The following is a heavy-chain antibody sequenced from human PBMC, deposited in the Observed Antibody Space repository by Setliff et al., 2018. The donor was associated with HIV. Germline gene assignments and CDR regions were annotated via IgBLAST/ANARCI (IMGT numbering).Heavy chain of an antibody. CDR3: ARVPIYYYYYMDV. CDR1: GGSFSGYY. V-gene: IGHV4-34*01. Sequence: KPSETLSLTCAVYGGSFSGYYWSWIRQPPGKGLEWIGEINHSGSTNYNPSLKSRVTISVDTSKNQFSLKLSSVTAADTAVYYCARVPIYYYYYMDVWGKGTTVTVSS. J-gene: IGHJ6*03. CDR2: INHSGST.